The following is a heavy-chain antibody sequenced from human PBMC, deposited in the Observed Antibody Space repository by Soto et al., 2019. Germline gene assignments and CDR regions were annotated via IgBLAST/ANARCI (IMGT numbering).Heavy chain of an antibody. CDR2: IIPILGIA. V-gene: IGHV1-69*04. CDR3: AREENYDILTGSVGFDP. D-gene: IGHD3-9*01. J-gene: IGHJ5*02. Sequence: GASVKVSCKASGGTFSSYTISWVRQAPGQGLEWMGRIIPILGIANYAQKFQGRVTITADKSTSTAYMELSSLRSEDTAVYYCAREENYDILTGSVGFDPWGQGTLVTVSS. CDR1: GGTFSSYT.